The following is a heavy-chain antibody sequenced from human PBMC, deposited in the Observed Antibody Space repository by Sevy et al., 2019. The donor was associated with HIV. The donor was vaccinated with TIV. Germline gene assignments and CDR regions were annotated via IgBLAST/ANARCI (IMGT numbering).Heavy chain of an antibody. D-gene: IGHD3-22*01. CDR1: GFTVSSNY. CDR2: IYSGGSQ. J-gene: IGHJ4*02. Sequence: GGSLRLSCAASGFTVSSNYMSWVRQAPGKGLEWVSVIYSGGSQYYAVCVKGRFTISRDNSKNTLYLQMNSLRAEDTAVYSCAREGYYYDSSGYPYYFDYWGQRTLVTVSS. V-gene: IGHV3-66*01. CDR3: AREGYYYDSSGYPYYFDY.